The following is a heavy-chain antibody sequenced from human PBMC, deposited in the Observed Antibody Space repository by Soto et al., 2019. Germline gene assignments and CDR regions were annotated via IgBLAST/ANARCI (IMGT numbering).Heavy chain of an antibody. D-gene: IGHD3-10*01. J-gene: IGHJ4*01. CDR2: INTGNGNT. V-gene: IGHV1-3*04. Sequence: ASVKVSCKASGYTFKTYAMHWVRQAPGQRLEWMGWINTGNGNTKYSQKFQGRVTVTRDTSASTAYMELTSLRSEDTAVYFCARSVVVRGGFILDHWG. CDR3: ARSVVVRGGFILDH. CDR1: GYTFKTYA.